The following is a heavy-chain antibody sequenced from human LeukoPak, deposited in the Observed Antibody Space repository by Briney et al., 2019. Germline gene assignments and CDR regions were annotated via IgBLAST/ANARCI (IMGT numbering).Heavy chain of an antibody. J-gene: IGHJ4*02. CDR2: ISYDGSNT. Sequence: GRSLRLSCTASGFTFSGYGMHWVRQAPGMGLEWVAIISYDGSNTFYGDSVKGRFTISRDNAKNSLYLQMNSLRAEDTALYYCAKLRYSNGWYYFDYWGQGTLVTVSS. D-gene: IGHD6-19*01. CDR3: AKLRYSNGWYYFDY. CDR1: GFTFSGYG. V-gene: IGHV3-30*18.